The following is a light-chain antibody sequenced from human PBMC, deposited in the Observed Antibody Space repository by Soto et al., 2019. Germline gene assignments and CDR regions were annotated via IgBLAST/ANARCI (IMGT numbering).Light chain of an antibody. CDR2: INRDGSH. CDR3: QTWGTGIVI. CDR1: SGHSNYA. Sequence: QPVLTQSPSASASLGASVKLTRTLSSGHSNYAIAWHQQQPEKGPRYLMKINRDGSHSKGDGIPNRFSGSSSGAERYLTIFSLQYEDEADYYCQTWGTGIVIFGGGTKLTVL. J-gene: IGLJ2*01. V-gene: IGLV4-69*01.